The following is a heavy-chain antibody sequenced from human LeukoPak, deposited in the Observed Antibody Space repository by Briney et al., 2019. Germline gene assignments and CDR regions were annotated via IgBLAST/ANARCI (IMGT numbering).Heavy chain of an antibody. CDR1: GFTFSSYS. Sequence: PGGSLRLSCAASGFTFSSYSMNWVRQAPGKGLEWVSTISDSGGTTYYTDSVKGRFTISRDNSKKIVSLQMSSLRAEDTALYYCAKGLGFLPQFDYWSQGSLVAVSS. CDR2: ISDSGGTT. V-gene: IGHV3-23*01. J-gene: IGHJ4*02. D-gene: IGHD1-26*01. CDR3: AKGLGFLPQFDY.